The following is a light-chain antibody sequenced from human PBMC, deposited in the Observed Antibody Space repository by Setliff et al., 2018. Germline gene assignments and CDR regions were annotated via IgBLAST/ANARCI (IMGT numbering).Light chain of an antibody. CDR1: SSNIGTKP. CDR3: ASWDDTLQGVV. J-gene: IGLJ2*01. CDR2: HNS. V-gene: IGLV1-44*01. Sequence: QSVLTPPPSASGTPGQRVTISCSGSSSNIGTKPVNWYLQLPGTAPKLLIYHNSQRPSGVPDRFSGSRSDTSASLAISGLQSEDEADYYCASWDDTLQGVVFGGGTKVTVL.